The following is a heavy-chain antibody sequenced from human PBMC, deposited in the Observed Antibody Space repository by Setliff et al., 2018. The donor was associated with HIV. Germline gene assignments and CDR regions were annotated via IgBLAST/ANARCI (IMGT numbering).Heavy chain of an antibody. CDR1: GYSVSSGYF. CDR2: IFHTGST. Sequence: KPSETLSLTCAVSGYSVSSGYFWGWIRQPPGKGLEWIGSIFHTGSTYYNPSLKSRVTISVDTSKNQFSLRLTSVTAADTAVYYCARVRDYGGNFFDYWGQGTLVTVSS. J-gene: IGHJ4*02. V-gene: IGHV4-38-2*01. CDR3: ARVRDYGGNFFDY. D-gene: IGHD4-17*01.